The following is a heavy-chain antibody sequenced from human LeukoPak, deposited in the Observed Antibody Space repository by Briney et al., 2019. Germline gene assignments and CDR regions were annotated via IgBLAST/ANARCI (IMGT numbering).Heavy chain of an antibody. D-gene: IGHD3-22*01. Sequence: PTGGSLRLSCAASGSTFSSYAMHWVRQAPGKGLEWVAVISYDGSNKYYADSVKGRFTISRDNSKNTLYLQMNSLRAEDTALYYCARDRGKYYDSSGPFDYWGQGTLVTVSS. V-gene: IGHV3-30-3*01. CDR1: GSTFSSYA. CDR2: ISYDGSNK. CDR3: ARDRGKYYDSSGPFDY. J-gene: IGHJ4*02.